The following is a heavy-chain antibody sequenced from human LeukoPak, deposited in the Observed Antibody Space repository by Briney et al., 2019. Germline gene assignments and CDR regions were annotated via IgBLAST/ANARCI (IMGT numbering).Heavy chain of an antibody. V-gene: IGHV4-59*01. Sequence: PSETLSLTCTVSGGSISSYYWSWIRQPPGKGLEWIGYIYYSGSTNYNPSLKSRVTISVDTSKNQFSLKLSSVTAADTAVYYCARARGSSSWYVDYWGQGTLVTVSS. CDR1: GGSISSYY. CDR2: IYYSGST. CDR3: ARARGSSSWYVDY. J-gene: IGHJ4*02. D-gene: IGHD6-13*01.